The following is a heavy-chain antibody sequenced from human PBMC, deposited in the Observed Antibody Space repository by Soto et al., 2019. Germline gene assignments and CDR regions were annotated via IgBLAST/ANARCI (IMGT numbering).Heavy chain of an antibody. J-gene: IGHJ6*02. CDR2: ISYDGTYK. D-gene: IGHD5-12*01. CDR3: ANEVDVAFSSLQYGMDV. Sequence: GGSLRLSCAASGFPFNNFAMHWVRQAPGKGLEWVAFISYDGTYKYYADSVRGRFTVYRDNSKSTLFLQMNSLKFEDTAVYVCANEVDVAFSSLQYGMDVWGQGTTVTVSS. CDR1: GFPFNNFA. V-gene: IGHV3-30*14.